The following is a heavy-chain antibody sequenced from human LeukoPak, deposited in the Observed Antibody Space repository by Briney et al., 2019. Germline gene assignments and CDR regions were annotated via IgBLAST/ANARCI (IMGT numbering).Heavy chain of an antibody. D-gene: IGHD1-26*01. CDR3: ARDGGATKGTPYYYGLGV. Sequence: ASVNVSCKASAYTFTNHYIHWVRQAPGQGLEWMGIINPSGGSTGFAQKFQGRVTMTRDTSTSTVYMELSSLRSEDTAVYYCARDGGATKGTPYYYGLGVWGQGTTVTVSS. CDR1: AYTFTNHY. CDR2: INPSGGST. V-gene: IGHV1-46*01. J-gene: IGHJ6*02.